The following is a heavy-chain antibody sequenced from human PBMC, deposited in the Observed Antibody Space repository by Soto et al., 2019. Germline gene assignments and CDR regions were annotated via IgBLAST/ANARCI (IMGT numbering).Heavy chain of an antibody. D-gene: IGHD3-16*01. Sequence: SETLSLTCSFSGFAIMSYCLALIRQVPGKGLEFMGYIYHSGNTNYNPSLNSRVSMSVDTSKNQVSLHLTSVTAADTAVYFCARVATFSDLLWGQGTLVTVSS. J-gene: IGHJ4*02. CDR3: ARVATFSDLL. CDR2: IYHSGNT. CDR1: GFAIMSYC. V-gene: IGHV4-59*01.